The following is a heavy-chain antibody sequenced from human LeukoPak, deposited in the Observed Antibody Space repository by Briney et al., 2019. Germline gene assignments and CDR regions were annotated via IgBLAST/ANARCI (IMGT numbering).Heavy chain of an antibody. D-gene: IGHD2-8*01. Sequence: GGSLRLSCTTSGFSFSSYSMNWVRQTPGKGLEWVSSISSGSSSVFYAESVRGRFTISRDSAKTSVFLQMDSLRADDSALYFCARSQRLGHCVNGVCVYPYYFDFWGQGALVTVSS. CDR2: ISSGSSSV. V-gene: IGHV3-21*06. J-gene: IGHJ4*02. CDR3: ARSQRLGHCVNGVCVYPYYFDF. CDR1: GFSFSSYS.